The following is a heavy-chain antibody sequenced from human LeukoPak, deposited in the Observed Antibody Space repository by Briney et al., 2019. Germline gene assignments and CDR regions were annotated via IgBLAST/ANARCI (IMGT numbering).Heavy chain of an antibody. CDR3: ARDRIIMVRGIEY. Sequence: GASVKVSCKASGYTFTSCAMHWVRQAPGQRLEWMGWINGGNGNTKYSQKFQGRVTFTRDTSASTDYMELSSMRSEDTAVYYCARDRIIMVRGIEYWGQGTLVTVSS. CDR2: INGGNGNT. CDR1: GYTFTSCA. D-gene: IGHD3-10*01. V-gene: IGHV1-3*01. J-gene: IGHJ4*02.